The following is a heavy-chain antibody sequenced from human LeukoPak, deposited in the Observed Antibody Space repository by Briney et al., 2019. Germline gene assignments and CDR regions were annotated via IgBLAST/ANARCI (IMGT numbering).Heavy chain of an antibody. J-gene: IGHJ4*02. CDR3: ARRHRDCSGDSCFLFDY. CDR1: GGSISTYY. D-gene: IGHD2-15*01. CDR2: ISYIGST. V-gene: IGHV4-59*08. Sequence: SGTLSLTCTVSGGSISTYYWSWIRQPPGKGLEWIGYISYIGSTKYNPSLKSRVTMSVDKSKNQFSLKLSSVTAADTAMYYCARRHRDCSGDSCFLFDYWGQGTLVTVSS.